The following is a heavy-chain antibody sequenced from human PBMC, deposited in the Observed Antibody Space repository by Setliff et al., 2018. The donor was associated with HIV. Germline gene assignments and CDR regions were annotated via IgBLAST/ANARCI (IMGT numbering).Heavy chain of an antibody. V-gene: IGHV3-23*01. CDR3: ARASPGVVMIPDS. J-gene: IGHJ4*02. CDR2: MSGINDNT. Sequence: GGSLRLSCAASGFTFSSYGMNWVRQAPGKGLEWLSLMSGINDNTHYADSVKGRFTISRDNSKNTLYLQMNSLKVEDTATYFCARASPGVVMIPDSWGQGTLVTVSS. D-gene: IGHD3-22*01. CDR1: GFTFSSYG.